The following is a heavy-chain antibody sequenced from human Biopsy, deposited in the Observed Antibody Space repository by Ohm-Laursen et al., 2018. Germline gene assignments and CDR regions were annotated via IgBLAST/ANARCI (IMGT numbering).Heavy chain of an antibody. CDR1: GYTLTDLS. CDR2: FAPENGKT. CDR3: AKDCGLGGDRDY. Sequence: GASVKVSCKVSGYTLTDLSMHWVRQAPGKGLEWMGGFAPENGKTIYAQKFQGRVTMTEDTSTDTAYMELSRLTSDDTALYYCAKDCGLGGDRDYWGQGTLVTVSS. V-gene: IGHV1-24*01. D-gene: IGHD2-21*01. J-gene: IGHJ4*02.